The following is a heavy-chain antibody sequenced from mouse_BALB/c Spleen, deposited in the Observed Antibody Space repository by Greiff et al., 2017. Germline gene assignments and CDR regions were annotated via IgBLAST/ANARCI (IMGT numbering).Heavy chain of an antibody. Sequence: EVMVVESGGGLVQPGGSRKLSCAASGFTFSSFGMHWVRQAPEKGLEWVAYISSGSSTIYYADTVKGQFTISRDNPKNTLFLQMTSLRSEDTAMYYCASSGKITEVDYWGQGTSVTVSS. CDR3: ASSGKITEVDY. CDR2: ISSGSSTI. CDR1: GFTFSSFG. V-gene: IGHV5-17*02. J-gene: IGHJ4*01.